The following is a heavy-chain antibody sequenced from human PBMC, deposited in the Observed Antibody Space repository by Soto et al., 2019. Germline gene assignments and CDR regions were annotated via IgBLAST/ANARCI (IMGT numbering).Heavy chain of an antibody. CDR1: GYTFTSYY. CDR2: INPSGGST. D-gene: IGHD3-9*01. V-gene: IGHV1-46*01. CDR3: ARVAPVNYDILTGYSYYGMDV. J-gene: IGHJ6*02. Sequence: GASVKVSCKASGYTFTSYYMHWVRQAPGQGLEWMGIINPSGGSTSYAQKFQGRVTMTRDKSTSTVYMELSSLRSEDTAVYYCARVAPVNYDILTGYSYYGMDVWGQGTTVTVSS.